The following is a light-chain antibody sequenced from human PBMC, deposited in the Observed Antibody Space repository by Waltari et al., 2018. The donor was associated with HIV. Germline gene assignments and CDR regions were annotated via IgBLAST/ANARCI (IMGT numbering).Light chain of an antibody. CDR2: EVS. CDR1: RRDVGSYKH. V-gene: IGLV2-23*02. Sequence: QSALTQPASVSGSPGQSITIPCTGSRRDVGSYKHVPWYQQHPGKAPRLIIYEVSKRPSGVSNRYSASKSGKTASLTVSGLRAEDEADYYCSSYAGSSTFVIFGGGTKLTVL. CDR3: SSYAGSSTFVI. J-gene: IGLJ2*01.